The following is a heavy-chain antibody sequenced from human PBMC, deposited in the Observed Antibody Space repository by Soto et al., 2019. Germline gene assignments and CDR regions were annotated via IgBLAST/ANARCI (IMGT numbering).Heavy chain of an antibody. Sequence: SETLSLTCALYGGSFDGYYWSWIRQSPGKGLEWIGEIHHSGRTKYNPSLKSRVSLSVDTSTKHFSLKLTSVTAADRGVYYCARGVDSWSGYLFWGQGTPVTVS. CDR1: GGSFDGYY. J-gene: IGHJ4*02. D-gene: IGHD3-3*01. V-gene: IGHV4-34*01. CDR3: ARGVDSWSGYLF. CDR2: IHHSGRT.